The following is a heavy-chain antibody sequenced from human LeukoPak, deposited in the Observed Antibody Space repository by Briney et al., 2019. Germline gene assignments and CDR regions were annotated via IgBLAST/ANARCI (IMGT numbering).Heavy chain of an antibody. V-gene: IGHV4-34*01. CDR2: INHSGST. CDR3: AREYSSGWSTGGAFDI. Sequence: SETLSLTCAVYGGSFSGYYWSWIRQPPGKGLEWIGEINHSGSTNYNPSLKSRVTISVDTSKNQFSLKLGSVTAADTAVYYCAREYSSGWSTGGAFDIWGQGTMVTVSS. CDR1: GGSFSGYY. J-gene: IGHJ3*02. D-gene: IGHD6-19*01.